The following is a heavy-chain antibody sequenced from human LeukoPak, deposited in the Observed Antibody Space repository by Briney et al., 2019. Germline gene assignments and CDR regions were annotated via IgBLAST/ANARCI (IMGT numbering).Heavy chain of an antibody. CDR1: GGSISSYY. D-gene: IGHD1-26*01. CDR2: IYTSGST. V-gene: IGHV4-4*07. CDR3: ARDAVGATSRLYFDY. Sequence: SETLSLTCTVSGGSISSYYWSWIRQPAGKGLEWIGRIYTSGSTNYNPPLKSRVTMSVDTSKNQFSLKLSSVTAADTAVYYCARDAVGATSRLYFDYWGQGTLVTVSS. J-gene: IGHJ4*02.